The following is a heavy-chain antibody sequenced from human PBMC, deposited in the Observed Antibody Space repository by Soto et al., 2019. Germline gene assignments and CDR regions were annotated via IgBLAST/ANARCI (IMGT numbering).Heavy chain of an antibody. J-gene: IGHJ4*02. D-gene: IGHD3-10*01. CDR3: AKDVCGSGTFCHFDY. CDR2: VGSDGGST. CDR1: EFTFTSYA. Sequence: EVQLLESGGGLVQPGGSLRLSCAASEFTFTSYAMSWVRKAPGKGMERVSAVGSDGGSTYYADSVRGRFTVSRDNSQNTLNLQMNNLRAEDTAVYYCAKDVCGSGTFCHFDYWGQGTLVTVSS. V-gene: IGHV3-23*01.